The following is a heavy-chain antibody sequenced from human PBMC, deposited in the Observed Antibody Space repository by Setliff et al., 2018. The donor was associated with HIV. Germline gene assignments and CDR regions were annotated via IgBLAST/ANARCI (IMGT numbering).Heavy chain of an antibody. D-gene: IGHD1-26*01. CDR3: ARGRRNEWELLLLAFDT. Sequence: PSETLSLTCAVYAGSFSGYYWSWIRQPSGKGLEWIGEINHSGSTNYNPSLKSRVTISVDTSKNQFSLKLSSVTAADTAVYYCARGRRNEWELLLLAFDTWGQGTMVTV. V-gene: IGHV4-34*01. CDR1: AGSFSGYY. J-gene: IGHJ3*02. CDR2: INHSGST.